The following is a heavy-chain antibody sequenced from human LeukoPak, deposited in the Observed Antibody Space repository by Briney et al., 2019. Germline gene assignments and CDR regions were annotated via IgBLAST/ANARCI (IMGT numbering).Heavy chain of an antibody. D-gene: IGHD4-11*01. Sequence: PGGSLRLSCAASGFTFSSYSMSWVRQAPGKGLEWVSAISGSGGSTYYADSVKGRFTISRDNSKNTLYLQMNSLRAEDTAVYYCAKALSWYSNYEDYWGQGTLVTVSS. CDR2: ISGSGGST. CDR1: GFTFSSYS. J-gene: IGHJ4*02. CDR3: AKALSWYSNYEDY. V-gene: IGHV3-23*01.